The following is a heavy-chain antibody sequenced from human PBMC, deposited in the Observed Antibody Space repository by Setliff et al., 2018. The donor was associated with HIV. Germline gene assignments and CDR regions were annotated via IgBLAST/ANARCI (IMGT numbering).Heavy chain of an antibody. CDR3: ASPLIMTTVTKDY. Sequence: GGSLSLSCAASGFTFSTYPMNWVRQAPGKGLEWVSYITGSSDIIHYADSVKGRFTVSRDNAKNSLYLQMNNLRAEDTAMYYCASPLIMTTVTKDYWGQGTLVTVSS. CDR2: ITGSSDII. CDR1: GFTFSTYP. V-gene: IGHV3-48*04. D-gene: IGHD4-17*01. J-gene: IGHJ4*02.